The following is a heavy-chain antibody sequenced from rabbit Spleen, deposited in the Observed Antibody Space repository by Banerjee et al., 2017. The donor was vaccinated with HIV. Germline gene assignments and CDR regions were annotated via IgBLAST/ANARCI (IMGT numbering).Heavy chain of an antibody. CDR3: ARGSATMTMVITGYYLSL. Sequence: QEQLVESGGGLVQPGGSLKLPCKASGFSFSNNYYICWVRQAPGKGPEWVACIYTGDGTSTAYANWAKGRFTVSKTSSTTVTLHLSSLTAADTATYFCARGSATMTMVITGYYLSLWGPGTLVTVS. V-gene: IGHV1S45*01. J-gene: IGHJ4*01. CDR2: IYTGDGTST. CDR1: GFSFSNNYY. D-gene: IGHD2-1*01.